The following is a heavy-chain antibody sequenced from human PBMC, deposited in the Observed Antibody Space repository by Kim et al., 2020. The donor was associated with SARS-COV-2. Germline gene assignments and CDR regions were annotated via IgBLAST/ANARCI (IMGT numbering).Heavy chain of an antibody. CDR3: AHEAYHDSSENYYEDY. CDR1: GFSLNTRGVG. J-gene: IGHJ4*02. D-gene: IGHD3-22*01. V-gene: IGHV2-5*02. Sequence: SGPTLVNPTQTLTLTCTFSGFSLNTRGVGVGWSRQPPEKALEWLALIYWDDDEHYRPSLKSRLTITKDTSKNQVVLTMTNVDPLDTATYYCAHEAYHDSSENYYEDYWGQGNLVIVSS. CDR2: IYWDDDE.